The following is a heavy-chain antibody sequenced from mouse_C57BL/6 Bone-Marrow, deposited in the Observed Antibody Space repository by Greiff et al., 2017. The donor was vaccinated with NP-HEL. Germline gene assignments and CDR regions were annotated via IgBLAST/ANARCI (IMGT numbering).Heavy chain of an antibody. CDR1: GFTFSSYA. D-gene: IGHD1-1*01. CDR2: ISDGGSYT. V-gene: IGHV5-4*01. J-gene: IGHJ2*01. Sequence: EVQRVESGGGLVKPGGSLKLSCAASGFTFSSYAMSWVRQTPEKRLEWVATISDGGSYTYYPDNVKGRFTISRDNAKNNLYLQMSHLKSEDTAMYYCAREWYYGSGDDYWGQGTTLTVSS. CDR3: AREWYYGSGDDY.